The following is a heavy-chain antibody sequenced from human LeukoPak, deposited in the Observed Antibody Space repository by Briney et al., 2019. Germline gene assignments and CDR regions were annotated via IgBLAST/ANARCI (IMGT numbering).Heavy chain of an antibody. J-gene: IGHJ3*02. V-gene: IGHV3-11*04. CDR2: ISSSGSTI. CDR3: ARDLPTPHAFDI. CDR1: GFTFSDYY. Sequence: GGSLRLSCAASGFTFSDYYMSWIRQAPGKGLEWVSYISSSGSTIYYADSVKGRFTISRDNAKNTLYLQMNSLRAEDTAVYYCARDLPTPHAFDIWGQGTMVTVSS.